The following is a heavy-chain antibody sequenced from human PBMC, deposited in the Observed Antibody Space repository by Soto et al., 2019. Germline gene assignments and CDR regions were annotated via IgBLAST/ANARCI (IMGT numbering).Heavy chain of an antibody. J-gene: IGHJ6*02. CDR2: IIPMFGTS. CDR1: GGTFSNYG. CDR3: ARDRTSTLVDRYYSMDV. V-gene: IGHV1-69*01. Sequence: QVQLVQSGAEVKKPGSSVKVSCKASGGTFSNYGISWVRQAPGQGLEWMGGIIPMFGTSNYAQKFQGRVTITADASTSTAYMELSSLRSEDTAVYYCARDRTSTLVDRYYSMDVWGQGTTVTASS. D-gene: IGHD1-26*01.